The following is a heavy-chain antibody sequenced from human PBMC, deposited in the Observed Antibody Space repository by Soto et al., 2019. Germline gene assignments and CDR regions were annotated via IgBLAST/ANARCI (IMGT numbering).Heavy chain of an antibody. CDR3: ARVYSGYDYYFDY. J-gene: IGHJ4*02. CDR1: GFTVSSYY. CDR2: ISRGGST. V-gene: IGHV3-53*04. D-gene: IGHD5-12*01. Sequence: EVQLVESGGGLVQPGGSLRLSCAASGFTVSSYYMSWVRQAPGKGLEWVSVISRGGSTYYADSVKGRFTISTHNSKSALYLQMISLRAEVTAEYYCARVYSGYDYYFDYWGQGTLVTVSS.